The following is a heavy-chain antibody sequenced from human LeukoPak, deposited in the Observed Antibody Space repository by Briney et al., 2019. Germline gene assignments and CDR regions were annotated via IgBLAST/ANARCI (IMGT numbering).Heavy chain of an antibody. CDR2: ISGRGGST. CDR1: GFTFSSFA. CDR3: AKGRGSYYYGMDV. Sequence: GGSLRLSCAASGFTFSSFAMSWVRQAPGKGLEWVSVISGRGGSTYYADSVKGRFTISRDNSKNTLYLQMNSLRAEDTAVYFCAKGRGSYYYGMDVWGQGTTVAVSS. V-gene: IGHV3-23*01. J-gene: IGHJ6*02. D-gene: IGHD3-10*01.